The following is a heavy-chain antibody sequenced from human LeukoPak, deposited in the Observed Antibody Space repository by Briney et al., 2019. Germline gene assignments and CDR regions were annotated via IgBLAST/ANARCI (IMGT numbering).Heavy chain of an antibody. D-gene: IGHD1-1*01. Sequence: GGSLRLSCAASGLIFSKYAMEWVRQAPGKGLEWVSSIDGPSDSIYYADSVKGRFTISRDDAKNSVYLQMNSLRAEDTGIYYCARLVCTTIPCYGKFYFDYWGQGTLVPVAS. CDR2: IDGPSDSI. CDR3: ARLVCTTIPCYGKFYFDY. V-gene: IGHV3-21*06. J-gene: IGHJ4*02. CDR1: GLIFSKYA.